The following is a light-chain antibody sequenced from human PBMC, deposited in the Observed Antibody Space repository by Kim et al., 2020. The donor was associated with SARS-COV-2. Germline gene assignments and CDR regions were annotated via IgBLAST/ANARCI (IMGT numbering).Light chain of an antibody. J-gene: IGKJ2*01. V-gene: IGKV3-20*01. CDR3: QQYGSSPQT. CDR1: QSVSSSY. Sequence: LSPGERATLYCRASQSVSSSYLAWYQQKPGQAPRLLIYGASSRATGIPDRFSGSGSGTDFTLTISRLEPEDFALYYCQQYGSSPQTFGQGTKLGI. CDR2: GAS.